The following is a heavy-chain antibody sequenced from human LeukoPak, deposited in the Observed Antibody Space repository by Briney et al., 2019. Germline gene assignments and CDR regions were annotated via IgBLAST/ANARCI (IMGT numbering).Heavy chain of an antibody. CDR2: INPNSGGT. D-gene: IGHD5-12*01. J-gene: IGHJ3*02. CDR1: GYTFTGYY. CDR3: ARAGQIVATSPDAFDI. Sequence: ASVKVSCKASGYTFTGYYMHWVRQAPGPGLEWMGWINPNSGGTNYAQKFQGRVTMTRDTSISTAYMELSRLRSDDTAVYYCARAGQIVATSPDAFDIWGQGTMVTVSS. V-gene: IGHV1-2*02.